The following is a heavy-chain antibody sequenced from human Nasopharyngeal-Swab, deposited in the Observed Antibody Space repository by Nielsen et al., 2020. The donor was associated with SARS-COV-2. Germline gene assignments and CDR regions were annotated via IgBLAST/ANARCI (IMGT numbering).Heavy chain of an antibody. CDR2: IKSKTDGGTT. V-gene: IGHV3-15*01. D-gene: IGHD5-18*01. CDR1: GFTFSNAW. J-gene: IGHJ4*02. CDR3: TTGRGYSYGNIYYFDY. Sequence: GESLQISCAASGFTFSNAWMSWVRQAPGKGLEWVGRIKSKTDGGTTDYAAPVKGRFTISRDDSKNTLYLQMNSLKTEDTAVYYCTTGRGYSYGNIYYFDYWGQGTLVTVSS.